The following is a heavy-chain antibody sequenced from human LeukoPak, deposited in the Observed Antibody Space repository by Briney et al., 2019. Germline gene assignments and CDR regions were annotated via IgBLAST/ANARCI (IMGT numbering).Heavy chain of an antibody. Sequence: SETLSLTCTVSGYSISSGYYWGWIRQPPGKGLEWIGTIYYSGSTYYNPSLKSRVTISVDTSKNQFSLKLSSVTAADTAFYFCARDRRTSGSDFGMDVWGQGTTVTVSS. D-gene: IGHD3-22*01. V-gene: IGHV4-38-2*02. J-gene: IGHJ6*02. CDR2: IYYSGST. CDR3: ARDRRTSGSDFGMDV. CDR1: GYSISSGYY.